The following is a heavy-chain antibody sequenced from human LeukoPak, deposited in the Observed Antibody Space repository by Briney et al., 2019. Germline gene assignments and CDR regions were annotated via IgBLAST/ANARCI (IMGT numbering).Heavy chain of an antibody. V-gene: IGHV3-23*01. CDR1: GFTFSNYA. J-gene: IGHJ4*02. CDR2: ISGSGNYT. CDR3: AKTEMGTGTTAGVDY. D-gene: IGHD1-1*01. Sequence: GGSLRLSCAASGFTFSNYAMSWVRQAPGRGLEWVSAISGSGNYTNYADSVKGRFTISRDNSKNTLYLQMNSLRAEDTAVYYCAKTEMGTGTTAGVDYWGQGTLVTVSS.